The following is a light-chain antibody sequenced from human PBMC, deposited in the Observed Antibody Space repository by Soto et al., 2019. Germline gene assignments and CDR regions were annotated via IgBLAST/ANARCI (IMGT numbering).Light chain of an antibody. J-gene: IGLJ2*01. CDR1: SNDVGGYNY. CDR2: EVM. CDR3: VSNAGSNTWV. V-gene: IGLV2-8*01. Sequence: QSALTQPPSASGSPGQSVTISCTGTSNDVGGYNYVSWYQHHPGKAPNLIMYEVMKRPSGVPDRFSGFKSGNTASLTVSGLQAEDEALYYCVSNAGSNTWVFGGGTKVTVL.